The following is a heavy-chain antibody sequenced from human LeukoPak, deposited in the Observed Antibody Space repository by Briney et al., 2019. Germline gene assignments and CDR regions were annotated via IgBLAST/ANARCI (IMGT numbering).Heavy chain of an antibody. Sequence: PGGSLRLSCAASGFSFNSYIMHWVRQAPDKGLEWEALVWDDGNEQYYADPVKGRFTISRDNSKNTLYLQMNSLRVEDTAVYYCAREEYSTSFDYWGQGTLVTVSS. CDR1: GFSFNSYI. J-gene: IGHJ4*02. V-gene: IGHV3-33*01. D-gene: IGHD6-6*01. CDR3: AREEYSTSFDY. CDR2: VWDDGNEQ.